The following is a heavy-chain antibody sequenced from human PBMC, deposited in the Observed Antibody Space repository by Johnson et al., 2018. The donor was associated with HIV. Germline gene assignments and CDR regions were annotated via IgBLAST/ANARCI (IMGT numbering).Heavy chain of an antibody. J-gene: IGHJ3*02. V-gene: IGHV3-20*04. Sequence: MLLVESGGGVVRPGGSLRLSCAASGFTFDDYGMSWVRQAPGNGLEWVSGINWNGGSKGYGDSVKGRFTISRDNAKNSLYMQMNSLRAEDTALYYCARDGEYWSGGSCSDAFDIWGQGTMVTVSS. CDR2: INWNGGSK. D-gene: IGHD2-15*01. CDR3: ARDGEYWSGGSCSDAFDI. CDR1: GFTFDDYG.